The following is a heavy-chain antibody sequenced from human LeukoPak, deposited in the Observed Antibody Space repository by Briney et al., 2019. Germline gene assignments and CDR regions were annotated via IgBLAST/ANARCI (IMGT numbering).Heavy chain of an antibody. Sequence: GGSLRLSCAASGFTVSSNYMSWVRQAPGKGLEWVSVIYSGGSTYYADSVKGRVTISRDNSKNTLYLQMDSLRAEDTAVYYCAKSRSVGARWDLFDYWGQGTLVTVSS. D-gene: IGHD1-26*01. CDR1: GFTVSSNY. CDR2: IYSGGST. V-gene: IGHV3-66*01. CDR3: AKSRSVGARWDLFDY. J-gene: IGHJ4*02.